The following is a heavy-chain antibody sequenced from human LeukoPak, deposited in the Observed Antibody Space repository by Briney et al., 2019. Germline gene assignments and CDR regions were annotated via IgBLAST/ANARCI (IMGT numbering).Heavy chain of an antibody. V-gene: IGHV4-59*01. D-gene: IGHD5-18*01. CDR3: ARVSYGLDR. J-gene: IGHJ5*02. CDR2: IYYSGST. CDR1: GGSISSYY. Sequence: PSETLSLTCTVYGGSISSYYWSWIRQPPGKGLEWVGYIYYSGSTNYSPSLKSRVTISVDTSKNQFSLRLSSVTAADTAVYYCARVSYGLDRWGQGTLVTVSS.